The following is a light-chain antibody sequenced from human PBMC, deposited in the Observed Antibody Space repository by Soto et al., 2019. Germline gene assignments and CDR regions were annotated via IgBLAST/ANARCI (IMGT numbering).Light chain of an antibody. CDR2: LNSDGSH. CDR3: QTWGTGTLV. J-gene: IGLJ2*01. V-gene: IGLV4-69*01. Sequence: QSVLTQSPSASASLGASVKLTCTLSRGHSSYAIAWHQQQPEKGPRYLMKLNSDGSHNKGDGIPDRFSGSSSGAERYLTISSRQSEDEADYYCQTWGTGTLVFGGGTKVTVL. CDR1: RGHSSYA.